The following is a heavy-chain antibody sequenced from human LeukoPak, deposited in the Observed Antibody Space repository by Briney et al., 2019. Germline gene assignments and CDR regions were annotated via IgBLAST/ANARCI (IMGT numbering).Heavy chain of an antibody. V-gene: IGHV1-2*06. CDR3: TRGHYFDY. CDR1: GDTSTDYY. J-gene: IGHJ4*02. CDR2: INPDSGDA. Sequence: ASVKVSCKASGDTSTDYYMHWVRQAPGQGLEWMGRINPDSGDADYAHKFQGRVIVTRDTSISTVYMELRRLRSDDTAVYYCTRGHYFDYWGQGTLVTVSS.